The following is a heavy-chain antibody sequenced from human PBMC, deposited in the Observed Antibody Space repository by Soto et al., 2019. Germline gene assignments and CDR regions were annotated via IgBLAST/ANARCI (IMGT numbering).Heavy chain of an antibody. Sequence: GGSLRLSCVASGFTFDDYGMSWVRQAPGKGLEWVSGINWNGGSTGYADSVKGRFTISRDNAKNSLYLQMNSLRAEDTALYYCARARGSGSYANFAYWGQGTLVTVSS. V-gene: IGHV3-20*04. CDR1: GFTFDDYG. J-gene: IGHJ4*02. D-gene: IGHD3-10*01. CDR2: INWNGGST. CDR3: ARARGSGSYANFAY.